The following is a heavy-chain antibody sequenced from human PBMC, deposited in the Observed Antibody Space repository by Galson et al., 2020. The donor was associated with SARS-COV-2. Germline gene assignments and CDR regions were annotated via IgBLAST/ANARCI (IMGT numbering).Heavy chain of an antibody. J-gene: IGHJ3*02. CDR3: ARESDAFDI. Sequence: GESLKISCAASGFIFRDYYMSWIRQAPGKGLEWVSYISSGGTTFYAESVKGRFTISRDNTRNSLYLQMNSLRAEDTAVYYCARESDAFDIWGQGTMVTVSP. CDR1: GFIFRDYY. V-gene: IGHV3-11*01. CDR2: ISSGGTT.